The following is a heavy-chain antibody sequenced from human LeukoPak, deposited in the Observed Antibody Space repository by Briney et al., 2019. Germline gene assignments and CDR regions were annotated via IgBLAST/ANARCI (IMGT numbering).Heavy chain of an antibody. CDR1: GFSFGNFA. V-gene: IGHV3-30-3*01. Sequence: GGSLRLSCVASGFSFGNFAMHWVRQASGKGLEWMAVISYDGNNKDYTDSVKGRFTISRDDSKNTLYLQMNSLRAEDTAVYYCAKDRDSSSWPSFDYWGQGTLVTVSS. J-gene: IGHJ4*02. CDR2: ISYDGNNK. D-gene: IGHD6-13*01. CDR3: AKDRDSSSWPSFDY.